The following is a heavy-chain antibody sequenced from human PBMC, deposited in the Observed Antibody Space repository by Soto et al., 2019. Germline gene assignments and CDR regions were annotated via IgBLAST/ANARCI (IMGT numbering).Heavy chain of an antibody. V-gene: IGHV3-23*01. CDR3: AKDATYSYDSSGYYPTDAFDI. CDR1: GFTFSSYA. D-gene: IGHD3-22*01. CDR2: ISGSGGST. J-gene: IGHJ3*02. Sequence: GGSLRLSCAASGFTFSSYAMSWVRQAPGKGLEWVSAISGSGGSTYYADSVKGRFTISRDNSKNTLYLQMNSLRAEDTAVYYCAKDATYSYDSSGYYPTDAFDIWGQGTMVTVSS.